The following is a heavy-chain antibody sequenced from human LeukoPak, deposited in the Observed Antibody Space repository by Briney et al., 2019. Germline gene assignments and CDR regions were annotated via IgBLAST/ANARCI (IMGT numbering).Heavy chain of an antibody. V-gene: IGHV3-48*03. CDR1: GFTFSSYE. CDR3: ARDPGYDYVWGSYRSFDY. J-gene: IGHJ4*02. Sequence: GGSLRLSCADSGFTFSSYEMNWVRQAPGKGLEWVSYISSSGSTIYYADSVKGRFTISRDNAKNSLYLQMNSLRAEDTAVYYCARDPGYDYVWGSYRSFDYWGQGTLVTVSS. CDR2: ISSSGSTI. D-gene: IGHD3-16*02.